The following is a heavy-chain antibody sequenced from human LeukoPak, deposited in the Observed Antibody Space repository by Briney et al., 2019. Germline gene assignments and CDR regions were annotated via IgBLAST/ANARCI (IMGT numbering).Heavy chain of an antibody. J-gene: IGHJ4*02. CDR2: IYYSGST. CDR1: GGSISSGDYY. V-gene: IGHV4-30-4*01. D-gene: IGHD3-9*01. Sequence: SETLSLTCTVSGGSISSGDYYWSWIRQPPGKGLEWIGYIYYSGSTYYNPSLKSRVTISVDTSKNQFSLKLSSVTAADTAVYYCARGQELTDLGYWGQGTRVTVSS. CDR3: ARGQELTDLGY.